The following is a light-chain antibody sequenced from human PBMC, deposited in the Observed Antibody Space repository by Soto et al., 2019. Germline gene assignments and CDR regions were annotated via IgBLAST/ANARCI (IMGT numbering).Light chain of an antibody. J-gene: IGKJ1*01. CDR2: GAY. V-gene: IGKV3-20*01. Sequence: EIVLTQSPGTLCLSPRGRATLSCRACESVSSSYLAWYQQKPGQAPRLIIFGAYSRATGTPDRFSGSGSGTDFTLTISRLEPEDFAVYYCQQYGSSPPWTFGQGTQVDIK. CDR1: ESVSSSY. CDR3: QQYGSSPPWT.